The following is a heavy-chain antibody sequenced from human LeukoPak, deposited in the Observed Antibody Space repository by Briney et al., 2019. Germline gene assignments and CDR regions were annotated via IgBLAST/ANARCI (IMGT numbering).Heavy chain of an antibody. Sequence: GGSLRLSCAASRIPFSNFWMHWVRQAPGKGLEWVSRIENDGRSSTYAASVKGRFTISRDNAKNMLYLQMNDLRVEDTAFYYCAFRSVAGRGVDNWGQGTLVTVSS. CDR1: RIPFSNFW. D-gene: IGHD6-19*01. V-gene: IGHV3-74*01. CDR2: IENDGRSS. CDR3: AFRSVAGRGVDN. J-gene: IGHJ4*02.